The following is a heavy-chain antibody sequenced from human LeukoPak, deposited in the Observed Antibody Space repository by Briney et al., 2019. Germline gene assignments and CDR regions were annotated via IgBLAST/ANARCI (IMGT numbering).Heavy chain of an antibody. CDR3: ATLHYGSPERWDFDY. D-gene: IGHD1-26*01. CDR1: GYTFTGYY. J-gene: IGHJ4*02. Sequence: ASVKVSCKTSGYTFTGYYMHWGRQAHGQGLEWMGWSNPNRGGTNYAQKFQGRVNMTRDTSISTAYMELSSLRSDDTAVYYCATLHYGSPERWDFDYWGQGTLVTVSS. CDR2: SNPNRGGT. V-gene: IGHV1-2*02.